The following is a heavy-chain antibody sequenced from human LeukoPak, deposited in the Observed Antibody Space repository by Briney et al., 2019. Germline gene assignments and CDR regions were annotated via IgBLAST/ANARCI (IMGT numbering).Heavy chain of an antibody. D-gene: IGHD1-26*01. CDR2: LCYSGNT. J-gene: IGHJ4*02. CDR1: GGSMSDYY. CDR3: ARGEYEDLVDN. V-gene: IGHV4-59*01. Sequence: SETLSLTCTVSGGSMSDYYWSWIRQSPVRGLEWIGYLCYSGNTNYNPSLKSRLTISRDMAKNQFSLKLSSVTSADTAVYYCARGEYEDLVDNWGQGTLVTVSS.